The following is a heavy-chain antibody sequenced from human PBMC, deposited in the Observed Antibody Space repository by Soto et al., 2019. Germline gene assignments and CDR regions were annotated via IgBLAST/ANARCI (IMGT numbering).Heavy chain of an antibody. D-gene: IGHD2-2*01. J-gene: IGHJ4*02. V-gene: IGHV4-59*01. CDR3: ARARFCTSTSCYHYFDF. CDR2: IYNNGRT. Sequence: SETLSLTCTVSGGSISSSSWSWIRQPPGRGLEWIGYIYNNGRTDYNPSLKSRVTISVDTSKNHFSLKLSSVTPADTAVYYCARARFCTSTSCYHYFDFWGQGTLVTSPQ. CDR1: GGSISSSS.